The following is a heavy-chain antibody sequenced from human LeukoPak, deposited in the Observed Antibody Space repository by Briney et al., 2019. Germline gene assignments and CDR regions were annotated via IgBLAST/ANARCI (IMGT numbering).Heavy chain of an antibody. CDR2: IHYSGST. Sequence: SETLSLTCTVSGGSISSGGYYWNWIRQHPGKGLEWIGYIHYSGSTHYNPSLKSRVTISVDTSKNQFSLNLRSVTAADTAVYYCAGDCSSVGCNLPVDYWGQGTLVIVSS. D-gene: IGHD2-2*01. CDR1: GGSISSGGYY. V-gene: IGHV4-31*03. J-gene: IGHJ4*02. CDR3: AGDCSSVGCNLPVDY.